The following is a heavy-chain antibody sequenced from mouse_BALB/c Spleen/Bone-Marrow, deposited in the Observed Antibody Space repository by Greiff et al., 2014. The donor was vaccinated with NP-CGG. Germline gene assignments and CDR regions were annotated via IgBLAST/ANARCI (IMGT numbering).Heavy chain of an antibody. CDR3: NARGDYDFDYFDC. CDR2: IDPENGDT. D-gene: IGHD2-4*01. V-gene: IGHV14-4*02. J-gene: IGHJ2*01. Sequence: VQLKQSGAELVRSGASVKLSCTASGFNIKDYYMHWVKQRPEQGLEWIGWIDPENGDTEYAPKFQGKATMTADTSSNTAYLQLSSLTSEDTAVYYCNARGDYDFDYFDCWGQGTTLTVSS. CDR1: GFNIKDYY.